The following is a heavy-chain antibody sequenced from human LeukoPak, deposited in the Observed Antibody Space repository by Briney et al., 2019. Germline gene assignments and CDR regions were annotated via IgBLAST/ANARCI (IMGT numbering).Heavy chain of an antibody. V-gene: IGHV3-23*01. J-gene: IGHJ4*02. CDR1: GFTLSSYG. D-gene: IGHD2-15*01. CDR2: ISGSGGTT. Sequence: GGSLRLSCAASGFTLSSYGMSWVRQAPGKGPEWISAISGSGGTTYYADSVKGRFTISRDNSKNTLFLQMNSLRAEDTAVYYCARDDSPDYWGQGTLVTVSS. CDR3: ARDDSPDY.